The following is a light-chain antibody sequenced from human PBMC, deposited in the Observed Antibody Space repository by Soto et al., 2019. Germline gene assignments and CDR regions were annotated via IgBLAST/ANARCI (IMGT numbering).Light chain of an antibody. CDR1: QSISSW. V-gene: IGKV1-5*01. CDR2: DAS. Sequence: DIQMTQSPSTLSASVGDRVTITCRASQSISSWLAWYQQKPGKAPKLLIYDASSLESGVPSRFSGSGSGTESTLTISSLQPDDFATYYCQQYNSYSYTFGQGTK. CDR3: QQYNSYSYT. J-gene: IGKJ2*01.